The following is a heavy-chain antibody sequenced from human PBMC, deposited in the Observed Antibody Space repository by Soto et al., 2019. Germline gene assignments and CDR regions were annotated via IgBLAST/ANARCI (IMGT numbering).Heavy chain of an antibody. CDR3: ARRGGIAARPGDSAYYYMDV. V-gene: IGHV4-39*01. D-gene: IGHD6-6*01. Sequence: SETLSLTCTVSGGSISSSSYYWGWIRQPPGKGLEWIGSIYYSGSTYYNPSLKSRVTISVDTSKNQFSLKLSSVTAADTAVYYCARRGGIAARPGDSAYYYMDVWGKGTTVTVSS. CDR2: IYYSGST. J-gene: IGHJ6*03. CDR1: GGSISSSSYY.